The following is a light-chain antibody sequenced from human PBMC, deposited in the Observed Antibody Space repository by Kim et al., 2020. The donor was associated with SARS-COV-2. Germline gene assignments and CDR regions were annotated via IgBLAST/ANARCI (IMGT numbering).Light chain of an antibody. CDR1: QSVRSIY. CDR2: GAS. CDR3: QQYGNSPIT. J-gene: IGKJ5*01. Sequence: SRGERATLACMASQSVRSIYLDWYQQKPGQGPRLLIYGASSRATGIPDGFSGSGSGTDFPLTISRLEPEDFAVYYCQQYGNSPITFGQGTRLEIK. V-gene: IGKV3-20*01.